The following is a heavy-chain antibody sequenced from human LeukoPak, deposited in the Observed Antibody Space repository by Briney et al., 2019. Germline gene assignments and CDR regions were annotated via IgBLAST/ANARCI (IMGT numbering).Heavy chain of an antibody. CDR1: SGSISSDY. CDR2: IRYSGAT. V-gene: IGHV4-59*08. D-gene: IGHD2-2*01. J-gene: IGHJ4*02. CDR3: ATLRGSSSAVFDY. Sequence: SETLSLTCTVSSGSISSDYWSWIRQHPGKGLEGIGYIRYSGATNYSPSLNSRVTISIDTSKNQFSLNLRSVTAADTAVYYCATLRGSSSAVFDYWGQGTLVTVSS.